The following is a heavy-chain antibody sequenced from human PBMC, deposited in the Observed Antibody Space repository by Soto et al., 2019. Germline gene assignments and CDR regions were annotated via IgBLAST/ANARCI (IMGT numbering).Heavy chain of an antibody. D-gene: IGHD3-10*01. Sequence: GGSLRLSCAASGFTFSSYWMHWVRQAPGKGLVWVSRINSDGSSTSYADSVKGRFTISRDNAKNTLYLQMNSLRAEDTAVYYCARDGGGVRNNYYGSGSYGDYYYYGMDVWGQGTTVTVS. CDR3: ARDGGGVRNNYYGSGSYGDYYYYGMDV. V-gene: IGHV3-74*01. CDR2: INSDGSST. J-gene: IGHJ6*02. CDR1: GFTFSSYW.